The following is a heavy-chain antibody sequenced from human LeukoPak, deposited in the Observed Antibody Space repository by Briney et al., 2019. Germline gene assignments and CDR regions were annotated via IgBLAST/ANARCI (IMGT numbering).Heavy chain of an antibody. CDR2: ISYDGTNK. Sequence: PGRSLRLSCAASAFTFSRHDMHWVRQAPGKGLEWVTLISYDGTNKYYADSVQGRFTISRDNSKNTLYLQMNSLRAEDTAVYYCASHSTLDYWGQGTLVTVSS. V-gene: IGHV3-30-3*01. D-gene: IGHD2-2*01. J-gene: IGHJ4*02. CDR1: AFTFSRHD. CDR3: ASHSTLDY.